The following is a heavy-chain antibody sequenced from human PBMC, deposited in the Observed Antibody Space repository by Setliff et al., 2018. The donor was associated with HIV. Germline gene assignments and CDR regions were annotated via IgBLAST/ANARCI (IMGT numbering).Heavy chain of an antibody. V-gene: IGHV4-61*02. CDR2: IYSSGST. Sequence: PSETLSLTCTVSGGSISSGIHYWNWIRQPAGKGLEWIGRIYSSGSTNYNPSLKSRATISVDTSMNYLSLNLTSVTAADTAVYFCARDMMRWLVMVPGATRGYFDAWGQGALVTVSS. CDR3: ARDMMRWLVMVPGATRGYFDA. D-gene: IGHD3-16*01. CDR1: GGSISSGIHY. J-gene: IGHJ4*02.